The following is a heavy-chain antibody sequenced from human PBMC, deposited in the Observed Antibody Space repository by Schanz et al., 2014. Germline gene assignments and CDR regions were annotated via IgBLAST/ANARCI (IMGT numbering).Heavy chain of an antibody. D-gene: IGHD2-2*01. V-gene: IGHV4-34*02. CDR1: GVSFSFYY. Sequence: QVHLQQWGAGLLQPSETLSLTCGVGGVSFSFYYWSWVRQPPGKELEWIGEVHPSGTTNYNPSLSYRVTMSVDASKNQFSLKRTSVTAADTAVYYCARGQDHAKPGDLWGRGTLVTISS. CDR2: VHPSGTT. CDR3: ARGQDHAKPGDL. J-gene: IGHJ5*02.